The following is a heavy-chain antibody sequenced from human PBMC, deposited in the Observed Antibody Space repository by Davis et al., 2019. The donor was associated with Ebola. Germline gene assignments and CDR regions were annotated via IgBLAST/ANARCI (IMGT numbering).Heavy chain of an antibody. CDR2: IYYSGST. Sequence: PSETLSLTCTVSGGSISSYYWSWIRQPPGKGLEWIGYIYYSGSTNYNPSLKSRVTISVDTSKNQFSLKLSSVTAADTAVYYCARLDLAVAGFDYWGQGTLVTVSS. CDR3: ARLDLAVAGFDY. D-gene: IGHD6-19*01. V-gene: IGHV4-59*08. J-gene: IGHJ4*02. CDR1: GGSISSYY.